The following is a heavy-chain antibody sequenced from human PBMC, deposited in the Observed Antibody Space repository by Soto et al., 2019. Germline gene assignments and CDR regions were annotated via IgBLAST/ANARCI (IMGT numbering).Heavy chain of an antibody. CDR2: INHSGST. D-gene: IGHD3-10*01. Sequence: SETLSLTCAVYGGSFSGYYWSWIRQPPGKGLEWIGEINHSGSTNYNPSLKSRVTISVDTSKNQFSLKLSSVTAADTAVYYCARGLMVRGVKVRYYGMDVWGQGTTVTVSS. CDR1: GGSFSGYY. V-gene: IGHV4-34*01. CDR3: ARGLMVRGVKVRYYGMDV. J-gene: IGHJ6*02.